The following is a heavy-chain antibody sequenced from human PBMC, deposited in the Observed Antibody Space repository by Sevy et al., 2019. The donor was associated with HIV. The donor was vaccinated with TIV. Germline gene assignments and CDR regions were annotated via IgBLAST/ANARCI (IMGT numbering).Heavy chain of an antibody. Sequence: ASVKVSCKASGYTFIRYGISWVRQAPGQGLEWMGWISGSNGDTNYAQKVQGRVTMTEDTSTDTAYMELSSLRSEDTAVYYCATGPYYYDSSGPIEGGLFDYWGQGTLVTVSS. J-gene: IGHJ4*02. D-gene: IGHD3-22*01. CDR1: GYTFIRYG. CDR2: ISGSNGDT. CDR3: ATGPYYYDSSGPIEGGLFDY. V-gene: IGHV1-18*01.